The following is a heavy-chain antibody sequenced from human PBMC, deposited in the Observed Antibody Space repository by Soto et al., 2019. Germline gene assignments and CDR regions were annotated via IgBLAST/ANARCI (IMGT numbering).Heavy chain of an antibody. Sequence: EVQLVESGGGLVQPGGSLRLSCAASGFTFSDHYMDWVRQAPGKGLEWLGRSRNKANSYTTEYAASVKGRFTISRDDSENSVYLQMNSLKTEDTAVYYCARVRKVGTTTYFDYWGQGTLVTVSS. CDR3: ARVRKVGTTTYFDY. V-gene: IGHV3-72*01. D-gene: IGHD1-26*01. CDR1: GFTFSDHY. J-gene: IGHJ4*02. CDR2: SRNKANSYTT.